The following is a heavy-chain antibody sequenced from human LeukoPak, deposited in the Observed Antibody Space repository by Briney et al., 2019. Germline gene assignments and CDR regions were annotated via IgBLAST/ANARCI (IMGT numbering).Heavy chain of an antibody. CDR2: ISGSGGST. CDR1: GFTFSSYA. Sequence: GGSLRLSCAASGFTFSSYAMNWVRQAPGKGLEWVSAISGSGGSTYYADSVKGRFTISRDNSKNTLYLQMNSLRAEDTAVYYCASPVRGAGTPFDYWGQGTLVTVSS. J-gene: IGHJ4*02. V-gene: IGHV3-23*01. CDR3: ASPVRGAGTPFDY. D-gene: IGHD6-19*01.